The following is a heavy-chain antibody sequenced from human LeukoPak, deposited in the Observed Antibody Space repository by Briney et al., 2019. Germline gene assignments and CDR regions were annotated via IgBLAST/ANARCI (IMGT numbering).Heavy chain of an antibody. CDR2: IWYDGSNK. CDR3: ARDQGRWIAVAGLFDY. J-gene: IGHJ4*02. D-gene: IGHD6-19*01. CDR1: GFTFSSYG. V-gene: IGHV3-33*01. Sequence: GGSLRLSCAASGFTFSSYGMHWVRQAPGKGLAWVAVIWYDGSNKYYADSVKGRFTISRDNSKNTLYLQMNSLRAEDTAVYYCARDQGRWIAVAGLFDYWGQGTLVTVSS.